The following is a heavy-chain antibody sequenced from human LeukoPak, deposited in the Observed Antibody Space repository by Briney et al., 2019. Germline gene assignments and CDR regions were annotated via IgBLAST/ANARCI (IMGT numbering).Heavy chain of an antibody. Sequence: PGRSLRLSCAVSGFTFSNYGMHWVRQAPGKGLEWVAVISYNGRNKHYADSVKGRFTISRDNSKNTLDLQMNSLRADDTAVYYCAKESGSGWSPLDYWGQGTRCTVSS. CDR1: GFTFSNYG. J-gene: IGHJ4*02. V-gene: IGHV3-30*18. D-gene: IGHD6-19*01. CDR3: AKESGSGWSPLDY. CDR2: ISYNGRNK.